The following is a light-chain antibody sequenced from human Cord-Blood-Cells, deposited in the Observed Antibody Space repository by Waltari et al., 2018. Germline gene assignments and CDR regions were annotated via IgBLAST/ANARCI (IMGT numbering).Light chain of an antibody. Sequence: QSALTQPRSVSGSPVQSVTISCTGTSSDVGGSNYFSWYQQHPGKAPKLMIYDVSKRPSGVPDRFSGSKSGNTASLTISGLQAEDEADYYCCSYAGSYTLGVFGGGTKLTVL. J-gene: IGLJ3*02. CDR2: DVS. CDR1: SSDVGGSNY. V-gene: IGLV2-11*01. CDR3: CSYAGSYTLGV.